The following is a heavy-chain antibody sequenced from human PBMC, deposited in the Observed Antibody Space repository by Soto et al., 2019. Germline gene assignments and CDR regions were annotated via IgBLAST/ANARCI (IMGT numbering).Heavy chain of an antibody. CDR1: GGSISSGDYY. J-gene: IGHJ6*02. V-gene: IGHV4-30-4*01. CDR2: IYYSGST. Sequence: KTSETLSLTCTVSGGSISSGDYYWSWIRQPPGKGLEWIGYIYYSGSTYYNPSLKSRVTISVDTSKNQSSLKLSSVTAADTAVYYCAREGRRAYGMDVWGQGTTVTVSS. CDR3: AREGRRAYGMDV.